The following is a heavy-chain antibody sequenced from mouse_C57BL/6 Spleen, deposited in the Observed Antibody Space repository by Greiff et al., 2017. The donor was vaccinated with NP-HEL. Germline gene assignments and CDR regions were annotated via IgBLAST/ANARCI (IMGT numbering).Heavy chain of an antibody. V-gene: IGHV1-81*01. CDR2: IYPRSGNT. Sequence: QVQLQQSGAELARPGASVKLSCKASGYTFTSYGISWVKQRNGQGLEWIGEIYPRSGNTYYNEKFKGKATLTADKSSSTAYMELRSLTSEDSAVYFCARSIYYGSSPDYFDYWGQGTTLTVSS. CDR1: GYTFTSYG. J-gene: IGHJ2*01. D-gene: IGHD1-1*01. CDR3: ARSIYYGSSPDYFDY.